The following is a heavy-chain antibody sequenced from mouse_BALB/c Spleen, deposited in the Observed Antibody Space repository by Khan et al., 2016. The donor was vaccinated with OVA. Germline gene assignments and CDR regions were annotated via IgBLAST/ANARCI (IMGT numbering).Heavy chain of an antibody. CDR1: GYTFPSYW. J-gene: IGHJ4*01. CDR3: ARSNYYGSGLYAMDY. CDR2: IAPGSGST. Sequence: DLVKPGASVKLSCKASGYTFPSYWINWIKQRPGQGLEWIGRIAPGSGSTSYNEMFKGTATLTVDTSSSTAYIHLSSLSSEDSAVYLCARSNYYGSGLYAMDYWGQGTSVTVSS. V-gene: IGHV1S41*01. D-gene: IGHD1-1*01.